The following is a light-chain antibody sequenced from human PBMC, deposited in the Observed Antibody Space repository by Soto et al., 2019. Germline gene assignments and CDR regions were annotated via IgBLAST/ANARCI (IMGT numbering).Light chain of an antibody. V-gene: IGLV2-14*01. CDR2: EVS. Sequence: QSVLTQPASVSGSPGQSITISCTGTSSDVGGYNYVSWYQQRPGKAPKLLIYEVSNRPSGVSSRFSGSKSGTTASLTISGLQAEDEADYYCSSYTTSSTLLYVFGAGTQLTVL. J-gene: IGLJ1*01. CDR1: SSDVGGYNY. CDR3: SSYTTSSTLLYV.